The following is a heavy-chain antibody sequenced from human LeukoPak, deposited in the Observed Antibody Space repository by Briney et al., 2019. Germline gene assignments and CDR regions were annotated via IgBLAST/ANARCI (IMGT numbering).Heavy chain of an antibody. CDR1: GFTFSSYA. Sequence: PGGSLRLSCAASGFTFSSYAMSWVRQAPGKGLEWVSAISGSGGSTYYADSVKGRFTISRDNSKNTLYLQMNSLRAEDTAVYYCAKGTSLSSSWYYYYYMDVWGKGTTVTVSS. D-gene: IGHD6-13*01. J-gene: IGHJ6*03. V-gene: IGHV3-23*01. CDR2: ISGSGGST. CDR3: AKGTSLSSSWYYYYYMDV.